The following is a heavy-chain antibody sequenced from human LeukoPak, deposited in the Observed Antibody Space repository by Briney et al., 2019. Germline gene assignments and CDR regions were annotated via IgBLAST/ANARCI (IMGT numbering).Heavy chain of an antibody. CDR2: ISSDGNNK. CDR3: ARGHEGSKLWFGEFDFDY. CDR1: GFTFSNYA. Sequence: GRSLRLSCAASGFTFSNYAMHWVRQAPGKGLEWVAVISSDGNNKYYADSVKGRFTISRDNSKNTLYLQMNSLRAEDTAVYYCARGHEGSKLWFGEFDFDYWGQGTLVTVSS. J-gene: IGHJ4*02. D-gene: IGHD3-10*01. V-gene: IGHV3-30-3*01.